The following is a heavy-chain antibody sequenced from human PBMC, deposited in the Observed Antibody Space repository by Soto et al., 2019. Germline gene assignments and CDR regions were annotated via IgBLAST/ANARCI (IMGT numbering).Heavy chain of an antibody. CDR3: APGALTFGGVLNA. CDR1: GATFSSST. D-gene: IGHD3-16*01. V-gene: IGHV1-69*02. Sequence: QVQLVQSGADVKKPGSSVKVSCKASGATFSSSTFTWVRQAPGQGLEWMGRIIPMFGITNSAQKFQGRLVITADAATNTVFMDMSSLRSDDTAIYYCAPGALTFGGVLNAWGQGTLVTVSS. J-gene: IGHJ4*02. CDR2: IIPMFGIT.